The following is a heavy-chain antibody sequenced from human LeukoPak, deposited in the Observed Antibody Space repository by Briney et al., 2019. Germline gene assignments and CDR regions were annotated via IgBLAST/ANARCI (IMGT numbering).Heavy chain of an antibody. D-gene: IGHD3-22*01. J-gene: IGHJ4*02. V-gene: IGHV5-51*01. CDR1: GYSFTSYW. CDR2: ISPGDSDT. Sequence: KDGESLKISCKGSGYSFTSYWIGWVRQMPGKGLEWMAIISPGDSDTKYSPSFQGQVTISADKSISTAYLQWSSLKASDTAMYYCARRSRDGYDGIDYWGQGTLVTVSS. CDR3: ARRSRDGYDGIDY.